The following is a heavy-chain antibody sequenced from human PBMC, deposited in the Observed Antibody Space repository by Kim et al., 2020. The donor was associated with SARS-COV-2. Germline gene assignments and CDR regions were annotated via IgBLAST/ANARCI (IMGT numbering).Heavy chain of an antibody. J-gene: IGHJ4*02. V-gene: IGHV1-3*01. D-gene: IGHD2-15*01. Sequence: FQGRVTITRDTSASTAYMELSSLRSEDTAVYYCARGHCSGGSCYAWAFDYWGQGTLVTVSS. CDR3: ARGHCSGGSCYAWAFDY.